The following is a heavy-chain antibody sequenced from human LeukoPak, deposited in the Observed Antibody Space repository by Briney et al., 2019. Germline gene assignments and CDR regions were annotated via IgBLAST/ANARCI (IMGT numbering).Heavy chain of an antibody. Sequence: GGSLRLSCAASGFTFSSYAMSWVRQAPGKGLEWASAISGSGGSTYYADSVKGRFTISRDNSKNTLYLQMNSLRAEDTAVYYCAKDAGAFIIRYYFDYWGQGTLVTVSS. CDR1: GFTFSSYA. CDR2: ISGSGGST. V-gene: IGHV3-23*01. D-gene: IGHD3-10*01. J-gene: IGHJ4*02. CDR3: AKDAGAFIIRYYFDY.